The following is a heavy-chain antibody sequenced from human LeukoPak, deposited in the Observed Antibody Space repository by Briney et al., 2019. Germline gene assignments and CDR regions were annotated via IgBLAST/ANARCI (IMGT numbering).Heavy chain of an antibody. J-gene: IGHJ6*03. Sequence: GGSLRLSCAASGFTFDDYAMHWVRQAPGKGLEWVSGISWNSGSIGYADSVKGRFTISRDNAKNSLYLQMNSLRAEDTALYYCAKDKVAAAWYYMDVWGKGTTVTISS. CDR1: GFTFDDYA. CDR2: ISWNSGSI. V-gene: IGHV3-9*01. D-gene: IGHD6-13*01. CDR3: AKDKVAAAWYYMDV.